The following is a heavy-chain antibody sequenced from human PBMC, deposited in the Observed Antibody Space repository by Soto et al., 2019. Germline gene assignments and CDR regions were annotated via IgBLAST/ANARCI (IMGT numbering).Heavy chain of an antibody. CDR1: GGSISSYY. Sequence: SETLSLTCTVSGGSISSYYWSWIRQPPGKGLEWIGYIYYSGSTNYNPSLKSRVTISVDTSKNQFSLKLSSVTAADTAVYYCARVRSHYSFHYLMDVCGEGSTVTV. D-gene: IGHD3-10*01. CDR3: ARVRSHYSFHYLMDV. CDR2: IYYSGST. J-gene: IGHJ6*02. V-gene: IGHV4-59*01.